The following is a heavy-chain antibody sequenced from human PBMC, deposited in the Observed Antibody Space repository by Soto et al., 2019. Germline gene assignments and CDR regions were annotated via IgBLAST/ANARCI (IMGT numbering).Heavy chain of an antibody. V-gene: IGHV1-18*01. CDR1: GYTFTSYG. J-gene: IGHJ5*02. Sequence: KGVMASVKVSCKASGYTFTSYGISWVRQAPGQGLEWMGWISAYNGNTNYAQKLQGRVTMTTDTSTSTAYMELRSLRSDDTAVYYCARVKGSGYHNWFDPWGQGTLVTVSS. CDR3: ARVKGSGYHNWFDP. D-gene: IGHD3-22*01. CDR2: ISAYNGNT.